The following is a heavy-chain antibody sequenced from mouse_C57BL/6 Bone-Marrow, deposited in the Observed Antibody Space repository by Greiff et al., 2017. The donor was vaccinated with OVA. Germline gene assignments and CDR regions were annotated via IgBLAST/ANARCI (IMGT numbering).Heavy chain of an antibody. J-gene: IGHJ3*01. CDR1: GFNIKDDY. V-gene: IGHV14-4*01. Sequence: EVKLQESGAELVRPGASVKLSCTASGFNIKDDYMHWVKQRPEQGLEWIGWIDPENGDTEYASKFQGKATITADTSSNTAYLQLSSLTSEDTAVYYCTKPYQAWFAYWGQGTLVTVSA. CDR3: TKPYQAWFAY. D-gene: IGHD5-1-1*01. CDR2: IDPENGDT.